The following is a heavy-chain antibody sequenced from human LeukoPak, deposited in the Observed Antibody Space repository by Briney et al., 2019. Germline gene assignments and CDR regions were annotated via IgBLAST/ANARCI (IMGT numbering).Heavy chain of an antibody. V-gene: IGHV4-59*01. J-gene: IGHJ4*02. CDR1: GVSISHYY. D-gene: IGHD5-12*01. Sequence: SETLSLTCTVSGVSISHYYWCWIRQPPGKGLEWIGYLYYSGSTNYNPSLMSRTTISVDTSNKQFSLQLSFVSAAAAAVYVCAGVSGYHWGSFYDYWGQGTLVTVSS. CDR3: AGVSGYHWGSFYDY. CDR2: LYYSGST.